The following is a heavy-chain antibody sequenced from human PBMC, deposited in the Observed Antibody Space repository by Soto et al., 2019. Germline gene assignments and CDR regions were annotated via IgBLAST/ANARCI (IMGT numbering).Heavy chain of an antibody. D-gene: IGHD6-13*01. CDR2: IYYTGST. J-gene: IGHJ4*02. CDR1: GGSISSYY. Sequence: SETLSLTCTVSGGSISSYYWSWIRQPPGKGLEWIGTIYYTGSTYYSPSLKSRVTVSVDTSKNQFSLELSSVTAADTAVYYCARRLHSSSWCYFDYWGQGTLVTVS. CDR3: ARRLHSSSWCYFDY. V-gene: IGHV4-59*04.